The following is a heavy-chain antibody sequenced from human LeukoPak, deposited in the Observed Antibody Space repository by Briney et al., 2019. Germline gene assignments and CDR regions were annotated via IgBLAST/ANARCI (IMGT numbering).Heavy chain of an antibody. V-gene: IGHV3-74*01. CDR3: AGGLGYCSSTSCYNWFDP. D-gene: IGHD2-2*01. J-gene: IGHJ5*02. CDR2: INSDGSST. Sequence: GGSLRLSCAASGFTFSSYWMHWVRQAPGKGLVWVSRINSDGSSTSYADSVKGRFTISRDNAKNTLYLQMNSLRAEDTAVYYCAGGLGYCSSTSCYNWFDPWGQGTLVTVSS. CDR1: GFTFSSYW.